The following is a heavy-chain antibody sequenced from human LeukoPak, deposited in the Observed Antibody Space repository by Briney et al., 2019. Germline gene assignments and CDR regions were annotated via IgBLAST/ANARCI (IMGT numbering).Heavy chain of an antibody. D-gene: IGHD3-22*01. V-gene: IGHV1-69*13. CDR3: AREPYYDSSGYYSDAFDI. CDR1: GGTFSSYE. Sequence: ASVKVSCKASGGTFSSYEISWVRQAPGQGLEWMGGITPMFGIAKYAQKFQGRVTISAVESMSTVHMELRSLRSDDTAVYYCAREPYYDSSGYYSDAFDIWGQGTMVTVSS. J-gene: IGHJ3*02. CDR2: ITPMFGIA.